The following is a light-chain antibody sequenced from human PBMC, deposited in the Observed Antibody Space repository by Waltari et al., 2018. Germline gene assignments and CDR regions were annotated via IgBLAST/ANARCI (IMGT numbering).Light chain of an antibody. V-gene: IGKV3-15*01. CDR3: QHYNKWPPA. Sequence: EIVMTQSPVPLYVSPGERATRPCRARQSVGNKLAWYQQKPGQAPRLLIYGASTRATGIPGRFTGSGSGTEFTLTISSLQSDDFAVYQCQHYNKWPPAFGLGTKVEIK. CDR2: GAS. CDR1: QSVGNK. J-gene: IGKJ1*01.